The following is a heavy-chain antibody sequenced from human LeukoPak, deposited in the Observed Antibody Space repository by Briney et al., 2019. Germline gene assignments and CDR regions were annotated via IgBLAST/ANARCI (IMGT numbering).Heavy chain of an antibody. J-gene: IGHJ4*02. CDR1: GGTFSSYA. Sequence: GASVKVSCKASGGTFSSYAISWVRQAPGQGLEWMGGIIPIFGTANYAQKFQGRVTITADESTSTAYMELSSLRSEDTAVYYCAREGDGYKNFDYWGQGTQVTVSS. CDR2: IIPIFGTA. CDR3: AREGDGYKNFDY. D-gene: IGHD5-24*01. V-gene: IGHV1-69*13.